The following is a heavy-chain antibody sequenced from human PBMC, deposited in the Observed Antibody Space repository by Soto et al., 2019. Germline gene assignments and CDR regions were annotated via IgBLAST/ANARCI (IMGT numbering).Heavy chain of an antibody. J-gene: IGHJ4*02. V-gene: IGHV3-30*03. Sequence: QVQLVESGGGVVQPGGSLRLSCAASGFTFSNYGMHWVRQAPGKGLEWVADITKNGRNKDYADSVKGRLAISRDNSKNTLELQMNSLRVEDTAIYYCGRCKGDDCHSPFDYWGQGTLVTVSS. D-gene: IGHD2-21*02. CDR2: ITKNGRNK. CDR1: GFTFSNYG. CDR3: GRCKGDDCHSPFDY.